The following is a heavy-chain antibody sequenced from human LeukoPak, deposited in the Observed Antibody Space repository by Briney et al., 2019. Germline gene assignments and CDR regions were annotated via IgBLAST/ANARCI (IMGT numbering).Heavy chain of an antibody. Sequence: SQTLSLTCTVSGGSISSGSYYWSWIRQPAGKGLEWIGRIYTSGSTNYNPSLKSRVTISVDTSKNQFSLKLSSVTAADTAVYYCATILWEAYFDYWGQGTLVTVSS. D-gene: IGHD3-10*01. CDR2: IYTSGST. V-gene: IGHV4-61*02. CDR1: GGSISSGSYY. J-gene: IGHJ4*02. CDR3: ATILWEAYFDY.